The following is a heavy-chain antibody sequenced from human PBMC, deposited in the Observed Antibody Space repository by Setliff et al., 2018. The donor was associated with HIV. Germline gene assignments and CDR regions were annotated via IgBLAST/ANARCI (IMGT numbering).Heavy chain of an antibody. CDR1: GFTFSDFW. CDR2: IKQDSVD. Sequence: GGSLRLSCAASGFTFSDFWMSWVRQAPGKGLEWVANIKQDSVDSYVDSVKGRFSISRDNAKNSLFLQLSSLRVEDTAVHYCARVWRTDGYNRMAFDIWGQGTMVTVSS. D-gene: IGHD5-12*01. J-gene: IGHJ3*02. V-gene: IGHV3-7*03. CDR3: ARVWRTDGYNRMAFDI.